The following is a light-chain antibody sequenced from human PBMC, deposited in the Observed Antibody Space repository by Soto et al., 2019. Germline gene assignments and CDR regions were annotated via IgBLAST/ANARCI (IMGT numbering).Light chain of an antibody. Sequence: DIQMTQSPSSLSASVGDRVTITCRASQSISSYLNWYHQKPGKAPKLLIYAASSLQSGVPSRFSGSGSGTDFALTISSLQPEAFATYYCQQSYSTPLTFGGGTKVEIK. CDR3: QQSYSTPLT. J-gene: IGKJ4*01. CDR1: QSISSY. V-gene: IGKV1-39*01. CDR2: AAS.